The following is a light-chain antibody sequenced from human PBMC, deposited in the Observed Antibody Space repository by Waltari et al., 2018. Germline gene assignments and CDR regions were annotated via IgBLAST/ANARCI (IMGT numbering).Light chain of an antibody. V-gene: IGLV4-69*01. Sequence: QLALTQSPSASASLGASVKLTCTLDSGHSSNVVAWHQQHPEKGPRYLMKINSDGSHRKGDEIPGRCSVSSSGAERYLTISSVQSDDEADYYCQTGGHGTWVFGGGTKLTVL. J-gene: IGLJ3*02. CDR3: QTGGHGTWV. CDR2: INSDGSH. CDR1: SGHSSNV.